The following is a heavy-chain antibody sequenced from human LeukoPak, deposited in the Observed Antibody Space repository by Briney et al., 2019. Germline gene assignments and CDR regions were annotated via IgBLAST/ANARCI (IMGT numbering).Heavy chain of an antibody. Sequence: PGGSLRLSCAASGFTFSSYAMHWVRQAPGKGLEWVAVISYDGSNKYYADSVEGRFTISRDNSKNTLYLQMNSLRAEDTAVYYCARDLDRRKVGGVKYWGQGTLVTVSS. V-gene: IGHV3-30*04. D-gene: IGHD3-3*01. CDR1: GFTFSSYA. CDR2: ISYDGSNK. CDR3: ARDLDRRKVGGVKY. J-gene: IGHJ4*02.